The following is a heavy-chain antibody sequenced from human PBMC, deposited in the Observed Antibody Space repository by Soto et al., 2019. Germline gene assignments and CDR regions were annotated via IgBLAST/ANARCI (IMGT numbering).Heavy chain of an antibody. V-gene: IGHV3-15*01. Sequence: EVQMVESGGGLVNPGGSLRLSCAAYGFTCINAWMRWVRQSPGKGLEWVGRIKSKTDGGTTDYAAPVKGRFTISRDDSRNTLYLQMNSLKTEEDTAVYYCTREERPRKNKVVIVVLDTWGKGTMVTVFS. D-gene: IGHD2-21*01. CDR1: GFTCINAW. CDR2: IKSKTDGGTT. CDR3: TREERPRKNKVVIVVLDT. J-gene: IGHJ3*02.